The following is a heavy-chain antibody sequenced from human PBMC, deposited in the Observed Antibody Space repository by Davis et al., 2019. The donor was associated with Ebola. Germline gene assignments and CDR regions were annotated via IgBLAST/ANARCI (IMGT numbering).Heavy chain of an antibody. CDR3: ARDFGLDF. Sequence: GESLKISCVASGFPSKKFSVHWVRQSPGKGLVWVARIISEGTVANYADSVKGRFIISRDNGNNTVFLQMNDLGVEDTAVYYCARDFGLDFWGQGTLVTVSS. CDR2: IISEGTVA. V-gene: IGHV3-74*01. D-gene: IGHD3/OR15-3a*01. J-gene: IGHJ4*02. CDR1: GFPSKKFS.